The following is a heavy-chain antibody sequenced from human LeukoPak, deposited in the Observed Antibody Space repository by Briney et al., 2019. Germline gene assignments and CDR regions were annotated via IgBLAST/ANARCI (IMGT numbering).Heavy chain of an antibody. J-gene: IGHJ3*02. D-gene: IGHD3-3*01. V-gene: IGHV3-7*01. Sequence: GGSLRLSCAASGFTFSSYWMSWVRQAPGKGLEWVANIKQDGSEKYYVDSVKGRFTISRDNAKNSLYLQMNSLRAEDTAVYYCARDPPGNDFWSGYLDAFDIWGQGTMVTVSS. CDR3: ARDPPGNDFWSGYLDAFDI. CDR1: GFTFSSYW. CDR2: IKQDGSEK.